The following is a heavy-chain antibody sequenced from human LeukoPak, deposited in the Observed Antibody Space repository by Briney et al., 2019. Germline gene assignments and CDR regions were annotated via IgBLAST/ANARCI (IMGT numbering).Heavy chain of an antibody. CDR2: IYFSGTS. J-gene: IGHJ3*01. V-gene: IGHV4-39*01. CDR3: ARHAWGLNAFDV. CDR1: SASISSTNHN. D-gene: IGHD3-16*01. Sequence: SETLSLTCTVSSASISSTNHNWGWLRQPPRKGPEWIGNIYFSGTSYYNPSLKSRVIISVDTSKSQFSLKLNSVTAADTAVYYCARHAWGLNAFDVWGRGTMVIVSS.